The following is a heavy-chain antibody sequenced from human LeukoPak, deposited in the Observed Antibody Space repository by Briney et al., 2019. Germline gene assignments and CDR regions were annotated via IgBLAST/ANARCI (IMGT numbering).Heavy chain of an antibody. CDR2: IYPGDSDT. V-gene: IGHV5-51*01. CDR3: AIFDFLFGEIDNWFDP. CDR1: GYSFTSYW. Sequence: GESLKISCKGSGYSFTSYWIGWVRQMSGKGLEWMGIIYPGDSDTRYSPSFQGQVTISADKSISTAYLQWSSLKASDTAMYYCAIFDFLFGEIDNWFDPWGQGTQVTVSS. D-gene: IGHD3-16*01. J-gene: IGHJ5*02.